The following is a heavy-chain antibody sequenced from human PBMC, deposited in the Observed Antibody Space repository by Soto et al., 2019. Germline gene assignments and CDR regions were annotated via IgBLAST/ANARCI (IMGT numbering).Heavy chain of an antibody. J-gene: IGHJ4*02. CDR1: GFTFSNAW. D-gene: IGHD1-26*01. V-gene: IGHV3-15*01. CDR3: TTYSGSYSYDY. CDR2: IKSKTDGGTI. Sequence: PGGSLRLSCAASGFTFSNAWMSWVRQAPGKGLEWVGLIKSKTDGGTIDYAAPVKGRFTMSRDDSKNTLYLQMNSLKTEDTAVYYCTTYSGSYSYDYWGQGA.